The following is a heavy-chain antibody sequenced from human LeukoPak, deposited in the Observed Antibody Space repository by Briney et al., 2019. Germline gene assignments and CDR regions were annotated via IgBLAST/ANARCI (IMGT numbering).Heavy chain of an antibody. CDR2: IYPGDSDT. CDR1: GYSFTSYW. V-gene: IGHV5-51*01. D-gene: IGHD4-23*01. J-gene: IGHJ3*02. CDR3: ARVDYGGNSGNAFDI. Sequence: GESLQISCKGSGYSFTSYWIGWVRQMPGKGLEWMGIIYPGDSDTRYSPSFQGQVTISADKSISTAYLQWSSLKASDTAMYYCARVDYGGNSGNAFDIWGQGTMVTVSS.